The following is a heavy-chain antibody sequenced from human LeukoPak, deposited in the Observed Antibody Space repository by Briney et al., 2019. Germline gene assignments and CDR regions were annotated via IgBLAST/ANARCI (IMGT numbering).Heavy chain of an antibody. Sequence: PGGSLRLSCAASGFTFSDYYMSWIRQAPGKGLEWVSGISGSGGSTYYADSVKGRFTISRDNSKNTLYLQMNSLRAEHTAVYYCAKIGEEWLRLIRGSFDIWGQGTMVTVSS. V-gene: IGHV3-23*01. J-gene: IGHJ3*02. CDR3: AKIGEEWLRLIRGSFDI. CDR2: ISGSGGST. D-gene: IGHD5-12*01. CDR1: GFTFSDYY.